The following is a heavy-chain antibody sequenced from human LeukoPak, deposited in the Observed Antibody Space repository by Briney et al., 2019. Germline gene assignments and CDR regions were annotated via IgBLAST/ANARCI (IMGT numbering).Heavy chain of an antibody. CDR2: IYSNGNT. CDR3: ARTLYGAYGRADY. J-gene: IGHJ4*02. D-gene: IGHD4/OR15-4a*01. Sequence: PSETLSLTCIVSGGSFSSSYWSWIRQPPGKGLEWIAYIYSNGNTNSNPSLKSRVTIAVDTSQSQFSLKLSSVTAADTAVYYCARTLYGAYGRADYWGQGTLVTVSS. CDR1: GGSFSSSY. V-gene: IGHV4-59*01.